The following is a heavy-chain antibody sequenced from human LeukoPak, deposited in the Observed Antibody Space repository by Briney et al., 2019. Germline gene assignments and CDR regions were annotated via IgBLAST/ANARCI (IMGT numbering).Heavy chain of an antibody. CDR3: ARDSIVVVVAATELDY. V-gene: IGHV3-30*04. D-gene: IGHD2-15*01. J-gene: IGHJ4*02. CDR2: ISYDGSNK. CDR1: GFPFSSYA. Sequence: GGSLRLSCAASGFPFSSYAMHWVRQAPGKGLEWVAVISYDGSNKYYADSVKGRFTISRDNSKNTLYLQMNSLRAEDTAVYYCARDSIVVVVAATELDYWGQGTLGTVSS.